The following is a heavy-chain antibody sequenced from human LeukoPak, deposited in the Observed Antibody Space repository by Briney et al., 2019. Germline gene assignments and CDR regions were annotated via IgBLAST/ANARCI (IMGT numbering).Heavy chain of an antibody. CDR1: GGTFSSYA. CDR2: IIPIFGTA. V-gene: IGHV1-69*13. Sequence: GASVKVSCKASGGTFSSYAISWVRQAPGQGLEWMGGIIPIFGTANYAQKFQGRVTITADESTSTAYMELSSLRSEDTAVYYCAWSNYYYDSSGYYLEDDYWGQGTLVTVSS. J-gene: IGHJ4*02. D-gene: IGHD3-22*01. CDR3: AWSNYYYDSSGYYLEDDY.